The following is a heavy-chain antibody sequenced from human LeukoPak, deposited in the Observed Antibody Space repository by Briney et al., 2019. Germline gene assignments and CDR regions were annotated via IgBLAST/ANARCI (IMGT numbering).Heavy chain of an antibody. Sequence: GGSLTLSCAASGFTFCSYEMNWVRQAPGGGLEWVSYISSSANTIYYADSVKGRFTISRDNAKNSLYLQMNGLRAEDTAVYYCARDGGILYSSAWNDYWGQGTLVTVSS. CDR3: ARDGGILYSSAWNDY. CDR1: GFTFCSYE. J-gene: IGHJ4*02. CDR2: ISSSANTI. V-gene: IGHV3-48*03. D-gene: IGHD6-25*01.